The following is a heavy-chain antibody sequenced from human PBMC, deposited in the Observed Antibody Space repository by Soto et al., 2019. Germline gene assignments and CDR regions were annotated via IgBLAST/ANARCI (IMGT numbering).Heavy chain of an antibody. CDR3: ARGSKGTYGMAV. J-gene: IGHJ6*04. D-gene: IGHD3-10*01. Sequence: GGSLRLSCAASGYTFRSYDMHWVRQVTGKGLEWVSVIGSAGDSNYAPSVKGRFTISRENAKNSLYLQMNSLRAGDTAVYYCARGSKGTYGMAVWGKGPTVTVSS. V-gene: IGHV3-13*01. CDR1: GYTFRSYD. CDR2: IGSAGDS.